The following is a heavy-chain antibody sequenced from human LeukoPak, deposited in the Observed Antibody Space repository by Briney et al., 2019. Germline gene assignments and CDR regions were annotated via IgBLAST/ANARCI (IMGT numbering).Heavy chain of an antibody. CDR3: ARDLFPGYSIGYHYGY. J-gene: IGHJ4*02. Sequence: GGSLRLSCAASGFTVTNNYMSWARQAPGKGLEWVSIISGGGSIYYADSVKGRFTISRDNSKNTVFLRMNSLRAEDTAVYYCARDLFPGYSIGYHYGYWGQGTRVTVSS. CDR2: ISGGGSI. CDR1: GFTVTNNY. D-gene: IGHD5-12*01. V-gene: IGHV3-66*01.